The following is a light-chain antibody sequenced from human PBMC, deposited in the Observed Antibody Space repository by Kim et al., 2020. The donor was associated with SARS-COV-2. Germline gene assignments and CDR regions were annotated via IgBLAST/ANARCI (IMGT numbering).Light chain of an antibody. CDR1: SLRSYY. Sequence: VALGQTVRITCQGDSLRSYYASWYQQKPGQDPVLVIYGKNNRPSGIPDRFSGSSSGNTASLTITGAQAEDEADYYCNSRDSSGNRVFGTGTKVTVL. V-gene: IGLV3-19*01. J-gene: IGLJ1*01. CDR3: NSRDSSGNRV. CDR2: GKN.